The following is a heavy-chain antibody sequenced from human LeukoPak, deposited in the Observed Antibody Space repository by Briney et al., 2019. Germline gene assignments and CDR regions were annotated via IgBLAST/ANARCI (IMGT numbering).Heavy chain of an antibody. Sequence: PSETLSLTCIVSGGSISSSSYSWGWIRQPPGKGLEWIGSIYFSGTTDYSPSLKSRVTISVDTSKNHFSLKLSSVTAADTAVYYCARHPKKNGIVGATIYDWGQGTLVTVSS. D-gene: IGHD1-26*01. J-gene: IGHJ4*02. V-gene: IGHV4-39*01. CDR3: ARHPKKNGIVGATIYD. CDR2: IYFSGTT. CDR1: GGSISSSSYS.